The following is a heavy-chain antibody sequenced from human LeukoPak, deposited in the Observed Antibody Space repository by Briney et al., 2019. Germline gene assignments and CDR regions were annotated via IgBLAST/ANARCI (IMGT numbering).Heavy chain of an antibody. CDR1: GYTFTGYY. Sequence: ASVKVSCKASGYTFTGYYMHWVRQAPGQGLEWMGWINPNSGGTNYAQKFQGRVTTTRDTSISTAYMELSRLRSDDTAVYYCAREVREEQWKNWFDPWGQGTLVTVSS. CDR2: INPNSGGT. CDR3: AREVREEQWKNWFDP. D-gene: IGHD6-19*01. J-gene: IGHJ5*02. V-gene: IGHV1-2*02.